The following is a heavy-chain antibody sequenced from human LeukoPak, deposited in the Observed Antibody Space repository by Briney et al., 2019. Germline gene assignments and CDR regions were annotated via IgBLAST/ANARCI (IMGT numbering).Heavy chain of an antibody. CDR2: IYYSGST. V-gene: IGHV4-59*01. CDR3: ASSYDYVWGSFDD. Sequence: SETLSLTCTVSGGSISSYYWSWIRQPPGKGLEWIGYIYYSGSTNYNPSLKSRVTISVDTSKNQFSLKLSSVTAADTAVYYCASSYDYVWGSFDDWGQGTLVPVSS. J-gene: IGHJ4*02. CDR1: GGSISSYY. D-gene: IGHD3-16*01.